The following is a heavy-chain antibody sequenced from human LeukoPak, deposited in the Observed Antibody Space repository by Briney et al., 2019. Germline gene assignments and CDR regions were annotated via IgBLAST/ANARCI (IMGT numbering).Heavy chain of an antibody. Sequence: PSETLSLTCAVYGGSFSGYYWSWIRQPPGKGLEWIGEINHSGSTNYNPSLKSRVTISVDTSKNQFSLKLSSVTAADTAVYYCASSGGVAGNDYWGQGTLVTVSS. CDR2: INHSGST. J-gene: IGHJ4*02. CDR3: ASSGGVAGNDY. V-gene: IGHV4-34*01. D-gene: IGHD6-19*01. CDR1: GGSFSGYY.